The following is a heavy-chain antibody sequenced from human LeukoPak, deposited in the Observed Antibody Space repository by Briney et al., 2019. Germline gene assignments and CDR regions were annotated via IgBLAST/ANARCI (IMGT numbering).Heavy chain of an antibody. Sequence: PGGSLRLSCAASGFTFSSYGMHWVRQAPGKGLEWVAFIRYDGSNKYYADSVKGRFTISRDNSENTLYLQMNSLRAEDTAVYYCAKGPFEYFQHWGQGTLVTVSS. CDR3: AKGPFEYFQH. CDR2: IRYDGSNK. CDR1: GFTFSSYG. J-gene: IGHJ1*01. V-gene: IGHV3-30*02.